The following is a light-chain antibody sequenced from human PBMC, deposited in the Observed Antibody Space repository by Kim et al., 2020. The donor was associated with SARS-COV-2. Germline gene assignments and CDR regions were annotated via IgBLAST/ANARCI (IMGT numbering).Light chain of an antibody. Sequence: APGKTARITCGGNNIGSKSVHWYQQKPGQAPVLVIYYDSDRPSGIPERFSGSNSGNTATLTISRVEAGDEADYYCQVWDSSSDPYVFGTGTKSPS. J-gene: IGLJ1*01. CDR1: NIGSKS. CDR3: QVWDSSSDPYV. CDR2: YDS. V-gene: IGLV3-21*04.